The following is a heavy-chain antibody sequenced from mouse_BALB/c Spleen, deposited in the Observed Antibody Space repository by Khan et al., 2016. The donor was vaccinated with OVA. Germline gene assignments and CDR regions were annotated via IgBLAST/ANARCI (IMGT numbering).Heavy chain of an antibody. CDR3: SRRGAARATGDYFAC. CDR1: GYTFTNYW. J-gene: IGHJ2*01. Sequence: QVQLQQSGAELVRPGTSVKMSCKAAGYTFTNYWIGWVKQRPGHGLEWIGDIYPGGGYTNYNEKFKGKATLTVDTSSSTAYMQLSGLTSEDSAIYYCSRRGAARATGDYFACWGQGTTLTVSS. D-gene: IGHD3-1*01. V-gene: IGHV1-63*02. CDR2: IYPGGGYT.